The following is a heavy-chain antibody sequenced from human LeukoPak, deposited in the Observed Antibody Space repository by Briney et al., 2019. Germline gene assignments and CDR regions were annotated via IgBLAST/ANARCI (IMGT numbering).Heavy chain of an antibody. CDR1: GFSISTYW. J-gene: IGHJ4*02. V-gene: IGHV3-74*01. CDR2: INSDGSST. CDR3: ARGRVGAFDY. D-gene: IGHD1-26*01. Sequence: GGSLRLSCAASGFSISTYWIHWVRQAPGKGLVWVSRINSDGSSTSYADSVKGRFTISRDNAKNTLYLQMNSLRAEDTAVYYCARGRVGAFDYWGQGTLVTVSS.